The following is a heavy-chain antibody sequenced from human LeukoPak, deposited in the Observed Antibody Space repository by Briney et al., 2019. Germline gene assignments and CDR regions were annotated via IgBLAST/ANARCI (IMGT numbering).Heavy chain of an antibody. Sequence: PGGSLRLSCAASGFTFNTYAMNWFRQAPGRGLEGVATLIGSGGTTYYADSVKGRFTISRDNSKYTVYLQMNSLRAEDTAVYYCAKAGYYGSGSGVFAFDIWGQGTMVTVSS. CDR1: GFTFNTYA. CDR2: LIGSGGTT. V-gene: IGHV3-23*01. D-gene: IGHD3-10*01. J-gene: IGHJ3*02. CDR3: AKAGYYGSGSGVFAFDI.